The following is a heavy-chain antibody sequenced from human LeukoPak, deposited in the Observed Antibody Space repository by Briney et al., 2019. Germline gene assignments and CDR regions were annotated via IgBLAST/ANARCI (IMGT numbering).Heavy chain of an antibody. CDR1: GFTFSTYW. D-gene: IGHD5-24*01. Sequence: GGSLRLSCAASGFTFSTYWMHWVRQAPGKGLVWVSRINNDGSDTSYADSVKGRFTISRDNAKNTLYLQMNSLRADDTAVYYCARTTRDGYKAGPFDYWGQGTLVTVSS. J-gene: IGHJ4*02. CDR3: ARTTRDGYKAGPFDY. V-gene: IGHV3-74*01. CDR2: INNDGSDT.